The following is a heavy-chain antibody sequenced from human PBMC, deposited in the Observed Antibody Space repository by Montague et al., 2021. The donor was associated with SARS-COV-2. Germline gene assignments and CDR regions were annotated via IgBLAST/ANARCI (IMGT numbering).Heavy chain of an antibody. D-gene: IGHD2-15*01. V-gene: IGHV4-34*01. CDR1: GGSFSSY. CDR3: ASHCGGGRCYFGMDV. Sequence: SETLSFTCDVYGGSFSSYWSWIRQPPGRGLEWVGQISHGGGTNYNPSLKSRVTISVDTSKNQVSLKLSSVTAADTAVYYCASHCGGGRCYFGMDVWGQGTTVTVSS. J-gene: IGHJ6*02. CDR2: ISHGGGT.